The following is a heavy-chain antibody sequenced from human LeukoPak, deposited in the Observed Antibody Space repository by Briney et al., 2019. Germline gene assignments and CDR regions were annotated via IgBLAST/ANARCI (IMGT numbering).Heavy chain of an antibody. CDR1: VGSFSGYY. J-gene: IGHJ6*03. D-gene: IGHD2-15*01. V-gene: IGHV4-34*01. Sequence: SEALSLTCAVSVGSFSGYYWSWIRQPPGKGVEWMGEINHSGSTNYNPSLMSRVTISVDASKNQFSLKLSSVPAADTAVYYCARPSGGYQSYYYYSYMAVWGKGPTVTVSS. CDR2: INHSGST. CDR3: ARPSGGYQSYYYYSYMAV.